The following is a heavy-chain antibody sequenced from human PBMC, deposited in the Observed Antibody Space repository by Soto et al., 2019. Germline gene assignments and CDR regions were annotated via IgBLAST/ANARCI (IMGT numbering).Heavy chain of an antibody. CDR3: ARDVSRIAAADYYYYYGMDV. J-gene: IGHJ6*02. CDR2: IYYSGST. D-gene: IGHD6-13*01. V-gene: IGHV4-31*01. CDR1: GGSISSGGYY. Sequence: QVQLQESGPGLVKPSQTLSLTCTVSGGSISSGGYYWSWIRQHPGKGLEWIGYIYYSGSTYYNPSLKSLVTISVATSKNQFSLKLRSVTAADTAVYYCARDVSRIAAADYYYYYGMDVWGQGTTVTVSS.